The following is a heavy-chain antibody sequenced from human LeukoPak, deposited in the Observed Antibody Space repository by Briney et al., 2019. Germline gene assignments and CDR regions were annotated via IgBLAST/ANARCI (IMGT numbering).Heavy chain of an antibody. CDR1: GGSISSGGYY. V-gene: IGHV4-31*03. CDR3: ARFDIVATIDS. CDR2: IYYSGST. D-gene: IGHD5-12*01. J-gene: IGHJ4*02. Sequence: SETLSLTCTVSGGSISSGGYYWSWIRQHPGKGLEWIGYIYYSGSTYYNPSLKSRVTISVDTSKNQFSLKLSSVTAADPAVYYCARFDIVATIDSWGQGTLVTVSS.